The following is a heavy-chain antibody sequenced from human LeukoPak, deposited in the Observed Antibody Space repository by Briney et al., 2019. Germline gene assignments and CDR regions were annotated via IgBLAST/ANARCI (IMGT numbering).Heavy chain of an antibody. Sequence: PSETLSLTCTVSGVSISSYYWSWLRQPPGKGLEWIGYIYYSGSTNYNPSLKSRVTISVDTSKNQFSMKLSSVTAADTAVYYCARLDGVGALSHWGQGTVVTVSS. D-gene: IGHD1-26*01. J-gene: IGHJ4*02. V-gene: IGHV4-59*08. CDR1: GVSISSYY. CDR2: IYYSGST. CDR3: ARLDGVGALSH.